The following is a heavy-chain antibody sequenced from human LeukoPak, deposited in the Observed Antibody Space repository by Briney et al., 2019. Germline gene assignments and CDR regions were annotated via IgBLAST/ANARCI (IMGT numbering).Heavy chain of an antibody. CDR1: GYTFTGYY. J-gene: IGHJ3*02. V-gene: IGHV1-18*04. Sequence: ASVKVSCKASGYTFTGYYMHWVRQAPGQGLEWMGWISAYNGNTNYAQKLQGRVTMTTNTSTSTAYMELRSLRSDDTAVYYCARDDDAFDIWGQGTMVTVSS. CDR2: ISAYNGNT. CDR3: ARDDDAFDI.